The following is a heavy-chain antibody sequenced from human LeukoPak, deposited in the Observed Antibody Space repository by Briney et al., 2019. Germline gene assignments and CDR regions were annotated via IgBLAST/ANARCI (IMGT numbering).Heavy chain of an antibody. J-gene: IGHJ3*02. D-gene: IGHD5-12*01. CDR1: GFIFRSYA. CDR3: AHIVATIQGAFDI. Sequence: GGSLRLSCAASGFIFRSYAMSWVRQAPGKGLVWVSRINSDGSSTSYADSVKGRFTISRDNAKNTLYLQMNSLRAEDTAVYYCAHIVATIQGAFDIWGQGTMVTVSS. V-gene: IGHV3-74*01. CDR2: INSDGSST.